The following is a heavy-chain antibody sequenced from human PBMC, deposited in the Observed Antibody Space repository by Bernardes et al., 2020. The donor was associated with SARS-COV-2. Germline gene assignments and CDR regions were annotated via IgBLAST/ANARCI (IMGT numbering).Heavy chain of an antibody. V-gene: IGHV3-21*01. CDR2: ISSSSSYI. CDR3: ARDTGGAWGADAFDI. J-gene: IGHJ3*02. Sequence: GGSLRLSCAASGFTFSSYSMNWVRQAPGKGLEWVSSISSSSSYIYYADSVKGRFTISRDNAKNSLYLQMNSLRAEDTAVYYCARDTGGAWGADAFDIWGQGTMVTVSS. CDR1: GFTFSSYS. D-gene: IGHD1-26*01.